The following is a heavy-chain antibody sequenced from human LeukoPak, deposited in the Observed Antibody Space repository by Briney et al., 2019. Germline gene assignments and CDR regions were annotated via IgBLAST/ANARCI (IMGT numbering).Heavy chain of an antibody. D-gene: IGHD6-19*01. CDR2: IYPGDSDS. J-gene: IGHJ3*02. Sequence: GESLKISCVASGYSFTSYWIGWVRQMPGKGLEWMGIIYPGDSDSRYSPSFQGQVTSSADKSISTAYLHWSSLKGSDTAMYYCATGYGSGRGAFDIWGQGTKVTVSS. CDR3: ATGYGSGRGAFDI. V-gene: IGHV5-51*01. CDR1: GYSFTSYW.